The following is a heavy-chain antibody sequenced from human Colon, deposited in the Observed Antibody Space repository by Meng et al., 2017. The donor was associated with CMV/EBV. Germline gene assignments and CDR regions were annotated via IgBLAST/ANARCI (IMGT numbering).Heavy chain of an antibody. CDR2: IYRGGGT. V-gene: IGHV3-66*02. J-gene: IGHJ6*02. CDR3: ATIVGSYGSSYYSGLDV. CDR1: GSTVSSNY. Sequence: GESLKISCAASGSTVSSNYMIWVRQAPGKGLEWVSLIYRGGGTYYAESVGGRFTISIGNSKNTLYLQMNSLRVEDTAVYYCATIVGSYGSSYYSGLDVWGQGTTVTVSS. D-gene: IGHD5-18*01.